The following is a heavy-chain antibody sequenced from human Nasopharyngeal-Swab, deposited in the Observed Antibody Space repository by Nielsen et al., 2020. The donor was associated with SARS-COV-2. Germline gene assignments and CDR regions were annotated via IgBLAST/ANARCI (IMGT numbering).Heavy chain of an antibody. CDR2: ISGSGGST. CDR1: GFTFSSYA. D-gene: IGHD4-11*01. Sequence: GGSLRLSCAASGFTFSSYAMSWVRQAPGKGLEWVSAISGSGGSTYYADSVKGRFTTSRDNSKNTLYLQMNSLRAEDTAVYYCAKDDRMNTVTSFDYWGQGTLVTVSS. V-gene: IGHV3-23*01. J-gene: IGHJ4*02. CDR3: AKDDRMNTVTSFDY.